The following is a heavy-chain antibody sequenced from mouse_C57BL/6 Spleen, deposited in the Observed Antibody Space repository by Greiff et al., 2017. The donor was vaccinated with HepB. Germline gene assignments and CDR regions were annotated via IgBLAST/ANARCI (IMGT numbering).Heavy chain of an antibody. Sequence: VQLQQPGAELVRPGSSVKLSCKASGYTFTSYWMHWVKQRPIQGLEWIGNIDPSDSETHYNQKFKDKATLTVDKSSSTAYMQLSSLTSEDSAVYYCARAGSSYGGLGWFAYWGQGTLVTVSA. CDR1: GYTFTSYW. V-gene: IGHV1-52*01. CDR2: IDPSDSET. J-gene: IGHJ3*01. CDR3: ARAGSSYGGLGWFAY. D-gene: IGHD1-1*01.